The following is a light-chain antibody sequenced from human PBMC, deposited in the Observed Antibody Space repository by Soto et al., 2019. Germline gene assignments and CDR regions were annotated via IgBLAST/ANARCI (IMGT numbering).Light chain of an antibody. CDR3: QHSNSYSEA. CDR1: QSISSW. CDR2: KAS. V-gene: IGKV1-5*03. Sequence: DIQMTQSPSTLSASVGDRVTITCRASQSISSWLAWYQQKPGKAPKLLIYKASSLESGVPSRFSGSGSGTEFTLTISSLQPDDFATYYCQHSNSYSEAFGQWTNVYIK. J-gene: IGKJ1*01.